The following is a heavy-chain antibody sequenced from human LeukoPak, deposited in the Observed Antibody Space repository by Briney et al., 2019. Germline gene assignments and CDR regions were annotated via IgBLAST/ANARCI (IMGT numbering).Heavy chain of an antibody. D-gene: IGHD2-8*01. J-gene: IGHJ4*02. CDR1: GFTFSSYA. V-gene: IGHV3-23*01. CDR2: ISGSGGST. CDR3: AKSKGDIVLMVYAVFDY. Sequence: GGSLRLSCAAPGFTFSSYAMSWVRQAPGKGLEWVSAISGSGGSTYYADSVKGRFTISRDNSKNTLYLQMNSLRAEDTAVYYCAKSKGDIVLMVYAVFDYWGQGTLVTVSS.